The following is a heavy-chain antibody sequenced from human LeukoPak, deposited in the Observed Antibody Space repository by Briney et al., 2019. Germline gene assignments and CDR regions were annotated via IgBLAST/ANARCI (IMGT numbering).Heavy chain of an antibody. CDR2: IYSNAYT. CDR1: GGSFSRVGXF. Sequence: PSETLXXXXXVXGGSFSRVGXFWGWVRQPAGRGLEWIGRIYSNAYTNYHPSLNSRLTMSVHTSTNQFSLKLSSVTAADTAVYYCARERRDDYVSFDYWGQGTLVSVSS. J-gene: IGHJ4*02. CDR3: ARERRDDYVSFDY. V-gene: IGHV4-61*02. D-gene: IGHD4-17*01.